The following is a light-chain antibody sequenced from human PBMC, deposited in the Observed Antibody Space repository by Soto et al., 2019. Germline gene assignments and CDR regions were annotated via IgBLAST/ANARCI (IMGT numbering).Light chain of an antibody. Sequence: DIVLTQSPATLSLSPGERATLSCRSRQSVSSYLAWYQQKPGQAPSLLVYDASNRATDVPPRFSGSGSGTDFTLTIGRMDPEDFGVYYCQQRSSWPPFTVGQGTRLEI. CDR1: QSVSSY. CDR2: DAS. J-gene: IGKJ5*01. V-gene: IGKV3-11*01. CDR3: QQRSSWPPFT.